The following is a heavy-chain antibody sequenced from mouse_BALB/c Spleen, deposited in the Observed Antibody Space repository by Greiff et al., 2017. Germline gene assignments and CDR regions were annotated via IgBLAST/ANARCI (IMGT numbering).Heavy chain of an antibody. CDR2: IDPENGNT. Sequence: VQLQQSGAELVRPGALVKLSCKASGFNIKDYYMHWVKQRPEQGLEWIGWIDPENGNTIYDPKFQGKASITADTSSNTAYLQLSSLTSEDTAVYYCARGNYYGSFAYWGQGTLVTVSA. D-gene: IGHD1-2*01. CDR1: GFNIKDYY. CDR3: ARGNYYGSFAY. J-gene: IGHJ3*01. V-gene: IGHV14-1*02.